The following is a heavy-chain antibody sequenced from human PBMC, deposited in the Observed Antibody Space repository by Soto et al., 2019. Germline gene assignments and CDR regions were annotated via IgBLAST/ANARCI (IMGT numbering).Heavy chain of an antibody. V-gene: IGHV4-59*01. CDR1: GGSISSYY. CDR3: ARVWGGAFDI. J-gene: IGHJ3*02. Sequence: QVQLQESGPGLVKPSETLSLTCTVSGGSISSYYWSWIRQPPGKGLEWIGYIYYSRSTNYNPAFKSRVTISVETSKNQSSLKLSSVTAADTAVYYCARVWGGAFDIWGQGTMVTVSS. D-gene: IGHD3-10*01. CDR2: IYYSRST.